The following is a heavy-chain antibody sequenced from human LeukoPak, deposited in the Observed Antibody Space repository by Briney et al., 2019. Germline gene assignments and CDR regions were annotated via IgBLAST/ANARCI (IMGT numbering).Heavy chain of an antibody. V-gene: IGHV4-39*07. CDR1: GGSISSSTYY. CDR2: IYYTGGT. CDR3: ARAHSIASYYYGVDV. J-gene: IGHJ6*02. D-gene: IGHD6-13*01. Sequence: SETLSLTCTVSGGSISSSTYYWGWIRQPPGKGLEWIGSIYYTGGTYYYPSLTSRVTIYVDTSQNQFSLTLNSVTAADTAVYYCARAHSIASYYYGVDVWGQGTTVTVSS.